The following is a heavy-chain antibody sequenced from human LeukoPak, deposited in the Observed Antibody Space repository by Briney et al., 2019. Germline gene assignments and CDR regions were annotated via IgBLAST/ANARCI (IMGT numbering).Heavy chain of an antibody. V-gene: IGHV1-18*01. CDR3: ARTLRRYSGYDEPFDY. J-gene: IGHJ4*02. CDR2: ISAYNGNT. D-gene: IGHD5-12*01. Sequence: ASVKVSYKASGYTFTSYGIRWVRQAPGKGLEGMGWISAYNGNTNYAQKLQGRVTMTTDTSTSTAYMELRSLRSDDTAVYYCARTLRRYSGYDEPFDYWGQGTLVTVSS. CDR1: GYTFTSYG.